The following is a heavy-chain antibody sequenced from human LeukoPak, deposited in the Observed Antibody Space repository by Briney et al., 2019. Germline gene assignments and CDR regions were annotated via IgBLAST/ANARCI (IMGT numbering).Heavy chain of an antibody. V-gene: IGHV4-34*01. D-gene: IGHD5-18*01. CDR2: INHSGST. J-gene: IGHJ4*02. CDR1: GGSFTGYY. CDR3: ARGSNKKLGIQQWYRPTHGFDY. Sequence: SETLSLTCAVSGGSFTGYYWSWIRQPPGKGLEWIGEINHSGSTNYNPSLKSRVTISVDTSKNQFSLTLSSVTAADTAVYYCARGSNKKLGIQQWYRPTHGFDYWGQGTLVTVSS.